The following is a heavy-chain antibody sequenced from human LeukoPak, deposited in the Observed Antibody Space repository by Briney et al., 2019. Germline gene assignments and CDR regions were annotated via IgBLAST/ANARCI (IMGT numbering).Heavy chain of an antibody. V-gene: IGHV1-8*01. Sequence: ASVNLSCKASGYTFTSYDINWVRQATGQGLERMGWMNPNRGNTGYAQKFQGRVTMTRNTSISTAYMELSSLRSEDTAVYYCARGLNRKCSGGSCYYFDYWGQGTLVTVSS. CDR2: MNPNRGNT. CDR3: ARGLNRKCSGGSCYYFDY. CDR1: GYTFTSYD. J-gene: IGHJ4*02. D-gene: IGHD2-15*01.